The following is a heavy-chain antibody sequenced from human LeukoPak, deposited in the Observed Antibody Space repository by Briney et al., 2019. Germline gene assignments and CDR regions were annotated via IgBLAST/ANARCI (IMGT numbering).Heavy chain of an antibody. CDR3: TTDRWYSADH. V-gene: IGHV3-7*03. J-gene: IGHJ5*02. D-gene: IGHD2-15*01. CDR1: GFIFSDSW. Sequence: GGSLRLSCTISGFIFSDSWMAWIRQAPGKGLEWVAIIEKNGSGKNYVDSVKGRFIISRDNAKNSLFLQMDSLKVEDTAIYYCTTDRWYSADHWGQGTLVTVSS. CDR2: IEKNGSGK.